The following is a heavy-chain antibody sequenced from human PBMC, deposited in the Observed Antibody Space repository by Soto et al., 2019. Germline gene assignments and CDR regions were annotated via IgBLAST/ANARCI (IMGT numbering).Heavy chain of an antibody. Sequence: ESLKISWKCSGYSFTSYWISWVRQMPGKGLEWMGRIDPSDSYTNYSPSFQGHVTISADKSIRTAYLQWSSLKASDTAMYYCARHTRGYSSGWFIDYWGQGTLVTVSS. V-gene: IGHV5-10-1*01. J-gene: IGHJ4*02. CDR3: ARHTRGYSSGWFIDY. D-gene: IGHD6-19*01. CDR2: IDPSDSYT. CDR1: GYSFTSYW.